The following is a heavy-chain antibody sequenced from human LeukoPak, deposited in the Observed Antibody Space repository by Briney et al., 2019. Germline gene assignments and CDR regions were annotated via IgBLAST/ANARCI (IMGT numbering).Heavy chain of an antibody. CDR3: ARESSSSSSWYGGLDY. CDR1: GFTFSSYG. Sequence: PGGSLRLSCAASGFTFSSYGMHWVRQAPGKGLEWVAVIWYDGSNKYYADSVKGRFTISRDNSKNTLYLQMNSLRAEDTAVYYCARESSSSSSWYGGLDYWGQGTLVTVSS. J-gene: IGHJ4*02. D-gene: IGHD6-13*01. CDR2: IWYDGSNK. V-gene: IGHV3-33*01.